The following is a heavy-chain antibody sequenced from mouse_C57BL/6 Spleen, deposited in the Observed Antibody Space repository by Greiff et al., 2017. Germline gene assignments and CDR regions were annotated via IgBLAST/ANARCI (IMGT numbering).Heavy chain of an antibody. CDR2: IDPSDSYT. CDR3: ARSGYSNYGRFFAY. J-gene: IGHJ3*01. D-gene: IGHD2-5*01. V-gene: IGHV1-69*01. CDR1: GYTFTSYW. Sequence: QVQLQQPGAELVMPGASVKLSCKASGYTFTSYWMHRVKQRPGQGLEWIGEIDPSDSYTNYNQKFKGKSTLTVDKSSSTAYMQLSSLTSEDSAVYYCARSGYSNYGRFFAYWGQGTLVTVSA.